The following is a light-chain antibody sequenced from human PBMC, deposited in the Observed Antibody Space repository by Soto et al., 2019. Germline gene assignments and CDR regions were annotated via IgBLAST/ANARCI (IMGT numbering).Light chain of an antibody. CDR3: GTWDSSLSAL. CDR1: SSNIGNNY. CDR2: ENN. Sequence: QSVLTQPPSVSAAPGQRVTISCSGSSSNIGNNYVSWYQQLPGTAPKLLIYENNKRPSGIPDRFSGSKSGTAAPLGITGLKAGDEADYYCGTWDSSLSALFGGGTKLTVL. V-gene: IGLV1-51*02. J-gene: IGLJ2*01.